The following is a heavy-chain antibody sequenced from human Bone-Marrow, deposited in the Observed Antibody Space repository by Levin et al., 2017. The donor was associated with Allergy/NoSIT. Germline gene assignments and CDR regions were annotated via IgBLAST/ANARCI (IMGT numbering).Heavy chain of an antibody. CDR3: ARAYCGGDCYWGLKDV. Sequence: GESLKISCAASGFTFSDYHMTWIRQAPGKGLEWVSSISNFPSTIYYADSVKGRFTIFRDNARNSPFLQMNSLRAEDTAVYYCARAYCGGDCYWGLKDVWGQGTMVTVSS. V-gene: IGHV3-11*01. D-gene: IGHD2-21*02. CDR2: ISNFPSTI. J-gene: IGHJ3*01. CDR1: GFTFSDYH.